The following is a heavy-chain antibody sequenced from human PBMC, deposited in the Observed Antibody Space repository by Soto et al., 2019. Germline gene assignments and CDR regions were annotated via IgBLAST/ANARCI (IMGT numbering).Heavy chain of an antibody. V-gene: IGHV3-33*01. D-gene: IGHD3-9*01. CDR3: ARELRYFDWFLSWYFDY. CDR2: IWYDGSNK. Sequence: QVQLVESGGGVVQPGRSLRLSCAASGFTFSSYGMHWVRQAPGKGLEWVAVIWYDGSNKYYADSVKGRFTISRDNSKNTLYLQMNSLRAEDTAVYYCARELRYFDWFLSWYFDYWGQGTLVTVSS. CDR1: GFTFSSYG. J-gene: IGHJ4*02.